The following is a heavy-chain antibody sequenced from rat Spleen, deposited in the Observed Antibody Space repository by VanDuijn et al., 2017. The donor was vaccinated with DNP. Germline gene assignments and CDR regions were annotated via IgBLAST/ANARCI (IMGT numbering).Heavy chain of an antibody. V-gene: IGHV10-5*01. CDR1: GFTFSNAA. CDR2: IRTKPNNYAT. J-gene: IGHJ2*01. D-gene: IGHD1-3*01. CDR3: TASSLAATLDY. Sequence: VQVVESGGGLVQPKESLKISCAASGFTFSNAAMYWVRQAPGKGLDWVARIRTKPNNYATYYADSVKGRFTISRDDSKSMVYLQMDNLKTEDTAMYYCTASSLAATLDYWGQGVMVTVSS.